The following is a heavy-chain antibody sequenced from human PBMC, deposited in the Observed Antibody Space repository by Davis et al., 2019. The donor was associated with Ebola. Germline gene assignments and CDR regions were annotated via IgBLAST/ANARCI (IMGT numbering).Heavy chain of an antibody. CDR1: GDSVSTAG. D-gene: IGHD5-12*01. Sequence: HSQTLSLTCAISGDSVSTAGWNWIRHSPSRGLEWLGRTYYTSQWYNHYAESVRNRVTVNPDTSKNQFSLQLNSVTPEDTALYYCARGWLRSGLDVWGKGAAVIVSS. J-gene: IGHJ6*04. CDR2: TYYTSQWYN. V-gene: IGHV6-1*01. CDR3: ARGWLRSGLDV.